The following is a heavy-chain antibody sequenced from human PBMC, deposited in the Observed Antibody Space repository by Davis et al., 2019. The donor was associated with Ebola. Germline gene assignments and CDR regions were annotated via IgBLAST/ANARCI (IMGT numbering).Heavy chain of an antibody. CDR3: ARDSYGALVGLNPPTDY. V-gene: IGHV3-30*04. CDR2: ISYDGSNK. Sequence: GGSLRLSCAASGFTFSSYAMHWVRQAPGKGLEWVAVISYDGSNKYYADSVKGRFTISRDNSKNTLYLQMNSLRAEDTAVYYCARDSYGALVGLNPPTDYWGQGTLVTVSS. CDR1: GFTFSSYA. J-gene: IGHJ4*02. D-gene: IGHD2-15*01.